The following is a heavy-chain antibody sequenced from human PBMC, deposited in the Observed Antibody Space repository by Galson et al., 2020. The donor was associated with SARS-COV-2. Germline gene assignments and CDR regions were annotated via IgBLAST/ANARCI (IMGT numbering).Heavy chain of an antibody. D-gene: IGHD1-1*01. CDR3: AKGPIAPTGYYYFYPMDV. V-gene: IGHV3-9*01. J-gene: IGHJ6*02. CDR2: ISWDGEKK. CDR1: GFTFDDYA. Sequence: GGSLRLSCAASGFTFDDYAMYWVRQAPGKGLEWISGISWDGEKKDYGDSVKGRFSISRDNAKSLLLLQMNSLRPEDTAIYYCAKGPIAPTGYYYFYPMDVWGQGTTVIVSS.